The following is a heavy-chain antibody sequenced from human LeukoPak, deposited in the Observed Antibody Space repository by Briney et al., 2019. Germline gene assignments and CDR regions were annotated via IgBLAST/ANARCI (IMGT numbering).Heavy chain of an antibody. CDR3: TRGGPEGSGYSYGSHDY. CDR2: INPNSGAT. J-gene: IGHJ4*02. V-gene: IGHV1-2*02. D-gene: IGHD5-18*01. CDR1: GYTFTGYY. Sequence: ASVKVSCKASGYTFTGYYMHWVRQAPGQGLEWMGWINPNSGATNYAQKFQGRVTMTRDTSISTVYMELSRLRSDDTAVYYCTRGGPEGSGYSYGSHDYWGQGTLVTVSS.